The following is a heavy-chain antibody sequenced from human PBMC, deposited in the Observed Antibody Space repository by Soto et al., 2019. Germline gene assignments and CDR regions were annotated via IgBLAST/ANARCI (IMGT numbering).Heavy chain of an antibody. Sequence: ASVKVSCKASGYTFTGYYMHWVRQAPGQGLEWMGWINPNSGGTNYAQKFQGWVTMTRDTSISTAYMELSRLRSDDTAVYYCARARSQAIQFWFDPWGQGTLVTVSS. D-gene: IGHD5-18*01. V-gene: IGHV1-2*04. CDR3: ARARSQAIQFWFDP. CDR1: GYTFTGYY. CDR2: INPNSGGT. J-gene: IGHJ5*02.